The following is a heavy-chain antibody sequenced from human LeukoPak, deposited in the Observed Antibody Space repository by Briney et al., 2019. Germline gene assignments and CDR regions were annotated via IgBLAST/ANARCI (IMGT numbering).Heavy chain of an antibody. V-gene: IGHV1-46*01. J-gene: IGHJ4*02. CDR1: GCTFTSYY. Sequence: GASVKVSCKASGCTFTSYYMHWVGQAPGQGLDWMGIINPSGGSTSYAQKVQGRVTMTRDTSTSTVYMELSSLRSEDTAVYYCAREEAYGATFDYWGQGTLVTVSS. CDR2: INPSGGST. CDR3: AREEAYGATFDY. D-gene: IGHD4-17*01.